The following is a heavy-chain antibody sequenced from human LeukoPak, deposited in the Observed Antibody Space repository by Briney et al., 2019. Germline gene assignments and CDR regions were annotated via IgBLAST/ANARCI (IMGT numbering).Heavy chain of an antibody. CDR3: ARPRAGFGKLSYYYYMDV. V-gene: IGHV4-39*01. J-gene: IGHJ6*03. Sequence: PSETLSLTCTVSGGSISSSSYYWGWIGQPPGKGLERIGSIYYSGSTYYNPSLKSRVTISVDTSKNQFSLKLSSVTAADTAVYYCARPRAGFGKLSYYYYMDVWGKGTTVTVSS. CDR2: IYYSGST. CDR1: GGSISSSSYY. D-gene: IGHD3-10*01.